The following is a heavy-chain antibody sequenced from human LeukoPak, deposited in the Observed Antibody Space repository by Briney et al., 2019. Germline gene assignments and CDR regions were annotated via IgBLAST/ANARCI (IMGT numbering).Heavy chain of an antibody. CDR1: GFTFSSYA. J-gene: IGHJ3*02. Sequence: GGSLRLSCAASGFTFSSYAMSWVRQAPGKGLEWVSVIYSGGSTYYADSVKGRFTISRDNSKNTLYLQMNSLRAEDTAVYYCATNIVVVPDDAFDIWGQGTMVTVSS. V-gene: IGHV3-53*01. CDR3: ATNIVVVPDDAFDI. CDR2: IYSGGST. D-gene: IGHD2-2*01.